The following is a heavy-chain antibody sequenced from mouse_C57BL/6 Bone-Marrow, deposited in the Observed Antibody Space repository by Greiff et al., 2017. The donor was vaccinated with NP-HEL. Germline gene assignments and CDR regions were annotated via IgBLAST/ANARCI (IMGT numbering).Heavy chain of an antibody. J-gene: IGHJ3*01. CDR2: ISPDSGST. CDR3: ARENDGYYGWFAY. D-gene: IGHD2-3*01. CDR1: GYTFTSYW. Sequence: QVQLLQPGAELVKPGASVKLSCKASGYTFTSYWMPWVRQSPGQGLEWIGMISPDSGSTNYNERFKSKATLTVDKSSSTAYMQLSSLTSEDSAVYYCARENDGYYGWFAYWGQGTLVTVSA. V-gene: IGHV1-64*01.